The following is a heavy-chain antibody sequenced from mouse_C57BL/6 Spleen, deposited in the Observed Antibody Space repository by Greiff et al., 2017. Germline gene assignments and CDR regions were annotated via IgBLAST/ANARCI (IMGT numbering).Heavy chain of an antibody. CDR2: IDPNSGGT. Sequence: QVQLQQPGAELVKPGASVKLSCKASGYTFTSYWMHWVKQRPGRGLEWIGRIDPNSGGTKYNEKFKSKATLTVDKPSSTAYMQLSSLTSEDCAVHYWARNDGYDEQGGWFAYWGQGTLVTVSA. CDR1: GYTFTSYW. D-gene: IGHD2-2*01. J-gene: IGHJ3*01. CDR3: ARNDGYDEQGGWFAY. V-gene: IGHV1-72*01.